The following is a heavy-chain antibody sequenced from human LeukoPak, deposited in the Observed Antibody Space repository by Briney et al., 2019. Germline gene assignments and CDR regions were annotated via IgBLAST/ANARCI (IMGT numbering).Heavy chain of an antibody. CDR1: GFTFSRYA. V-gene: IGHV3-23*01. CDR3: AKDNRLLYYDSSGSFDY. D-gene: IGHD3-22*01. Sequence: GGSLRLSCAASGFTFSRYAMSWVRQAPGKGLEWVSAISGSGGSTYYADSVKGRFTISRDNSKNTLYLQMNSLRAEDTAVYYCAKDNRLLYYDSSGSFDYWGQGTLVTVSS. J-gene: IGHJ4*02. CDR2: ISGSGGST.